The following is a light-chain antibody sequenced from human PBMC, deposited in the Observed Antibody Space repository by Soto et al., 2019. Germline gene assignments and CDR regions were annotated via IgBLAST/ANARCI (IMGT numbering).Light chain of an antibody. Sequence: QSVLTQPASVSGSPGQSITISCTGTSSDVGGYNYVSWYQQHPGKAPKLMFFDFIIRLSGFFILFFGSMFGNTASLTFFGLQAEDEADYYCSSYTSSSTYVFGTGTKVTVL. J-gene: IGLJ1*01. CDR3: SSYTSSSTYV. CDR2: DFI. CDR1: SSDVGGYNY. V-gene: IGLV2-14*01.